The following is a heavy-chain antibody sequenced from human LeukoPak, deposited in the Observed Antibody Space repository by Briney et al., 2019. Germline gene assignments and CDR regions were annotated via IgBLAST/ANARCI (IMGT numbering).Heavy chain of an antibody. Sequence: GGSLRLSCAASGFSFSVYAMNWVRQTPGKGLEWVSYISRSSETTHYADSVKGRFTISRDNAKNSLYLQMNSLRVDDTAVHYCTRSGDGAFDNWGPGTMVTVSS. D-gene: IGHD3-10*01. CDR1: GFSFSVYA. V-gene: IGHV3-48*04. CDR2: ISRSSETT. J-gene: IGHJ3*02. CDR3: TRSGDGAFDN.